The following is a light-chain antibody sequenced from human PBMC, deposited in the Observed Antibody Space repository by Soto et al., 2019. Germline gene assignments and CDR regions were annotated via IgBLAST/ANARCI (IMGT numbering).Light chain of an antibody. CDR3: QQYNAYSLT. CDR2: DAS. V-gene: IGKV1-5*01. Sequence: DIQMTQSPSTLSASVGDRVTITCRASQNIRTWLAWYQQKPGKAPKLLIFDASSLESGVPSRFSGSGSGTEFTLTISSLQADDFAAYYCQQYNAYSLTLRRRDQGGDQT. CDR1: QNIRTW. J-gene: IGKJ4*01.